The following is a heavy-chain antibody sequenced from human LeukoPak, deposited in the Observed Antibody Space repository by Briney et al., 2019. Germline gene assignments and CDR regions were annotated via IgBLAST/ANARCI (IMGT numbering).Heavy chain of an antibody. V-gene: IGHV3-13*01. J-gene: IGHJ3*02. CDR3: AREKMTLGAFDI. CDR2: IGTAGDT. D-gene: IGHD1-26*01. CDR1: GFTFSSYD. Sequence: GGSLRLSCAASGFTFSSYDMHWVRQATGKGLEWVSAIGTAGDTYYPGSVKGRFTISRENAKNSLYLQMNSLRAGDTAVYYCAREKMTLGAFDIWGQGTMVTVSS.